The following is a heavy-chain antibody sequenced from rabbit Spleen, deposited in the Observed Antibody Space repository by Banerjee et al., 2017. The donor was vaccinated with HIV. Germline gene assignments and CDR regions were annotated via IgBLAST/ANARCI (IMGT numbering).Heavy chain of an antibody. V-gene: IGHV1S40*01. CDR3: ARDLVGVIGWNFYL. Sequence: QSLEESGGGLVQPEGSVTLTCTASGFSFSSSYYMCWVRQAPGKGLEWIACINAATGKPVYATWAIGRFTISRTSSTTVTLRMTSLTAADRAAYFCARDLVGVIGWNFYLWGQGTLVTVS. J-gene: IGHJ6*01. CDR1: GFSFSSSYY. CDR2: INAATGKP. D-gene: IGHD1-1*01.